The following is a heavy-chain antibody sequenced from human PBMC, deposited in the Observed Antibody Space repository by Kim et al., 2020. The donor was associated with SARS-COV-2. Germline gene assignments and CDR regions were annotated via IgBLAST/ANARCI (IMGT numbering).Heavy chain of an antibody. CDR2: INPSGGST. Sequence: ASVKVSCKASGYTFTSYYMHWVRQAPGQGLEWMGIINPSGGSTSYAQKFQGRVTMTRDTSTSTVYMELSSLRSEDTAVYYCARDHIAAAAKDYYYYGMDVWGQGTTVTVSS. J-gene: IGHJ6*02. V-gene: IGHV1-46*01. CDR3: ARDHIAAAAKDYYYYGMDV. CDR1: GYTFTSYY. D-gene: IGHD6-13*01.